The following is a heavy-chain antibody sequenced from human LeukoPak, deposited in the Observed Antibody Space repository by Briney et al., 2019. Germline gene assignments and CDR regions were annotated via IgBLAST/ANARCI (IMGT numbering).Heavy chain of an antibody. J-gene: IGHJ4*02. Sequence: GGSLRLSCAASGFTFSSDAMSWVRQAPGKGLEWVSAISGSGGSTYYAGSVKGRFTISRDNSKNTLYLQMNSLRAEDTAVYYCARVVPPTDYGSGSYFWDPYYFDYWGQGTLVTVSS. V-gene: IGHV3-23*01. CDR2: ISGSGGST. CDR3: ARVVPPTDYGSGSYFWDPYYFDY. D-gene: IGHD3-10*01. CDR1: GFTFSSDA.